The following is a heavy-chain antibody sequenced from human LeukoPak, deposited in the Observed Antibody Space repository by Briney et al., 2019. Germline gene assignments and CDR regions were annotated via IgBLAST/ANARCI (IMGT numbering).Heavy chain of an antibody. J-gene: IGHJ4*02. V-gene: IGHV4-59*12. CDR2: IYYSGST. D-gene: IGHD3-10*01. CDR1: GGSISSYY. Sequence: SETLSLTCTVSGGSISSYYWSWIRQPPGKGLEWIGYIYYSGSTNYNPSLKSRVTMSVDTSKNQFSLKLSSVTAADTAVYYCARGGRGYGSGSSHYFDYWGQGTLVTVSS. CDR3: ARGGRGYGSGSSHYFDY.